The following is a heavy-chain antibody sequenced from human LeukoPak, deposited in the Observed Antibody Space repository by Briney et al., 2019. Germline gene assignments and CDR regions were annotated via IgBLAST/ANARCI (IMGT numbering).Heavy chain of an antibody. CDR1: GGSISSYY. Sequence: SETLFLTCTVSGGSISSYYWSWIRQPPGKGLEWIGYIYYSGSTNYNPSLKSRVTISVDTSKNQFSLKLSSVTAADTAVYYCARLDYGDIGAFDIWGQGTMVTVSS. CDR2: IYYSGST. CDR3: ARLDYGDIGAFDI. V-gene: IGHV4-59*08. J-gene: IGHJ3*02. D-gene: IGHD4-17*01.